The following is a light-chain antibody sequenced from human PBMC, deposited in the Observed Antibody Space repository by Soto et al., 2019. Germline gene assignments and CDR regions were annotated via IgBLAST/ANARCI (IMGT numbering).Light chain of an antibody. CDR3: QEYGGSHLFT. J-gene: IGKJ3*01. CDR1: QSVSSRY. V-gene: IGKV3-20*01. Sequence: EIVFTQSPGTLSLSPGERATLSCRASQSVSSRYLAWYQQKPGQAPRLIIYDASTRADGIPDRFSGSGSGTDFTLTISRLEPEDFALYYCQEYGGSHLFTFGPGTKVDIK. CDR2: DAS.